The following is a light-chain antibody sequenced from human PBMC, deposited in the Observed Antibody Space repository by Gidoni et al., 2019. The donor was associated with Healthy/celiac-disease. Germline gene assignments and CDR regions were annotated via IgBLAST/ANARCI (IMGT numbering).Light chain of an antibody. CDR3: QQYDNLLLT. CDR2: DAS. V-gene: IGKV1-33*01. Sequence: DIQMTQSPSSLPASVGDRVTITCQASQDISNYLNWYQQKPGKAPKLLIYDASNLETGVPSRFSGSGSGTDFTFTISSLQPEDIATYYCQQYDNLLLTFXGXTKVEIK. CDR1: QDISNY. J-gene: IGKJ4*01.